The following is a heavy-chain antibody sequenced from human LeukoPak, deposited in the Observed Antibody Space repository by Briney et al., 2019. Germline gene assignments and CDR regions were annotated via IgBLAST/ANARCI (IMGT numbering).Heavy chain of an antibody. CDR2: IYHSGST. CDR1: GDSISTSNSY. V-gene: IGHV4-39*07. CDR3: ARNLTGPFDY. D-gene: IGHD3-9*01. Sequence: SETLSLTCTVSGDSISTSNSYWGWIRQPPGKGLEWIGSIYHSGSTYYNPSLKSRLTISVDTSKNHFSLKLRSVTATDTAVYYCARNLTGPFDYWGQGTLVTVSS. J-gene: IGHJ4*02.